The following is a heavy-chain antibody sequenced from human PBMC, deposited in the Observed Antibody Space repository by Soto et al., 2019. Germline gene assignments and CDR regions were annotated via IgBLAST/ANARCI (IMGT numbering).Heavy chain of an antibody. V-gene: IGHV4-61*08. CDR3: ARGFSSVSMDA. D-gene: IGHD6-19*01. CDR1: GDCVSSGGYG. CDR2: IYSSGSA. Sequence: EILPLPGTLSGDCVSSGGYGWSWIRQPPGKGLEWIGYIYSSGSANYNPSLKSRVTISRDTSKKQISLKVASVTAADTAGYYCARGFSSVSMDAWGRGTTVTVS. J-gene: IGHJ6*02.